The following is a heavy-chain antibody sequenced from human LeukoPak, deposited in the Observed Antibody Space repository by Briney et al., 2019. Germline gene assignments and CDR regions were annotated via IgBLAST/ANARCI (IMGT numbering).Heavy chain of an antibody. CDR2: IYYTGST. CDR1: GGSISHYY. D-gene: IGHD2/OR15-2a*01. J-gene: IGHJ6*04. V-gene: IGHV4-59*12. CDR3: ARDLSLDV. Sequence: SETLSLTCTVSGGSISHYYWTWIRQPPGKGLEWIGYIYYTGSTKYNPSLKSRVTISVDRSKNQFSLKLSSVTAADTAVYYCARDLSLDVWGKGTTVTVSS.